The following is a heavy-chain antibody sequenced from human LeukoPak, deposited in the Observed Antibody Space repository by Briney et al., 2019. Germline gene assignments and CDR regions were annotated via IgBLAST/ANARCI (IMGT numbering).Heavy chain of an antibody. CDR3: ARDQDSSSWFSTEYFQH. V-gene: IGHV3-11*01. Sequence: GGSLRLSCVASGFTFSNYWMSWIRQAPGKGLEWVSYISSSGSTIYYADSVKGRFTISRDNAKNSLYLQMNSLRAEDTAVYYCARDQDSSSWFSTEYFQHWGQGTLVTVSS. CDR2: ISSSGSTI. J-gene: IGHJ1*01. D-gene: IGHD6-13*01. CDR1: GFTFSNYW.